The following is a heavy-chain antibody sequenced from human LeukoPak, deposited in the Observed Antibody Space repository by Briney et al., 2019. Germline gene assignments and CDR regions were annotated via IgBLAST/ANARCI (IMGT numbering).Heavy chain of an antibody. CDR3: ASFPIVVVITTFAFDI. CDR2: LYYSGST. J-gene: IGHJ3*02. V-gene: IGHV4-39*01. CDR1: GGSISSSSYY. Sequence: SETLSLTCIVSGGSISSSSYYWGWIRQPPGKGLEWIGSLYYSGSTYYNPSLKSRVTISVDTSKNQFSLKLSSVTAADTAVYYCASFPIVVVITTFAFDIWGQGTMVTVSS. D-gene: IGHD3-22*01.